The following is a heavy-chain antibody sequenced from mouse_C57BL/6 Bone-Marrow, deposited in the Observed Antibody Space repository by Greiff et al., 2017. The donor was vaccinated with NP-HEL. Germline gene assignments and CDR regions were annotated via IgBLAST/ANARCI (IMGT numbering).Heavy chain of an antibody. D-gene: IGHD1-1*01. J-gene: IGHJ4*01. CDR2: IWRGGST. CDR3: AKNPLYYYGSSYDAMDY. V-gene: IGHV2-5*01. Sequence: QVHVKQSGPGLVQPSQSLSITCTVSGFSLTSYGVHWVRQSPGKGLEWLGVIWRGGSTDYNAAFMSRLSITKDNSKSQVFFKMNSLQADDTAIYYCAKNPLYYYGSSYDAMDYWGQGTSVTVSS. CDR1: GFSLTSYG.